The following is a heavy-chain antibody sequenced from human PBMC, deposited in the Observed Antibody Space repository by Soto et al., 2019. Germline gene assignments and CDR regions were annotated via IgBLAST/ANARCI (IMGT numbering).Heavy chain of an antibody. CDR1: GGSINSYY. D-gene: IGHD5-12*01. J-gene: IGHJ6*02. CDR2: IYFSGET. V-gene: IGHV4-4*07. CDR3: ARDSRHSGYNYSGMDV. Sequence: SDTLSLTCTVSGGSINSYYWSWIRQPTGKGLEWIGRIYFSGETNYNPSLKSRLTMSVDTSKTQFSLKLSSVSAADSAVYYCARDSRHSGYNYSGMDVWGQGTTGTVSS.